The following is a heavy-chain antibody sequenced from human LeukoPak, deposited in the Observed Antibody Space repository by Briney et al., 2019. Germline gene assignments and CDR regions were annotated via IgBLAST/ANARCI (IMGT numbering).Heavy chain of an antibody. V-gene: IGHV3-48*01. J-gene: IGHJ4*02. CDR2: ITSTSRTI. D-gene: IGHD3-16*01. Sequence: GGSLRLSCAASGFTFNSYSMNWVRQAPGKGLEWVSYITSTSRTIYYADSVKSRFTISRDNAKNSLYLQMNSLRAEDTAVYYCARDGDGGAKDYWGQGTLVTVSS. CDR1: GFTFNSYS. CDR3: ARDGDGGAKDY.